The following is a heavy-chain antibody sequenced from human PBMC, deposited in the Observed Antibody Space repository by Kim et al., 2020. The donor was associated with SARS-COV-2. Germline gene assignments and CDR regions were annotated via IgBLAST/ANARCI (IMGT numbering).Heavy chain of an antibody. CDR2: SSSYI. V-gene: IGHV3-21*01. CDR3: AAMNFDY. J-gene: IGHJ4*02. D-gene: IGHD2-2*01. Sequence: SSSYIYYADTVKGRFTLSRDNAKNSLYLQMNSLRAEDTAVYYCAAMNFDYWGQGTLVTVSS.